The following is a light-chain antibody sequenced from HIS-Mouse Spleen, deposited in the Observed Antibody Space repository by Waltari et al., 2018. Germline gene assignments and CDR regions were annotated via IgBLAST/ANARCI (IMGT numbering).Light chain of an antibody. CDR1: SGSIASHY. CDR2: EDN. J-gene: IGLJ3*02. Sequence: NFMLTQPHSVSESPGKTVTISCTRSSGSIASHYVQWYQQRPGSAPPTVIYEDNQRPSGVPDRFSGSFDSSSNSASLTISGLKTEDEADYYCQSYDSSYWVFGGGTKLTVL. CDR3: QSYDSSYWV. V-gene: IGLV6-57*04.